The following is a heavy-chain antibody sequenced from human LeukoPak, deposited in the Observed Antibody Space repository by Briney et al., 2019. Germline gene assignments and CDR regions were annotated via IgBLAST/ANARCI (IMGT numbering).Heavy chain of an antibody. J-gene: IGHJ4*02. Sequence: PGGSLRLSCAASGFTFSSYAMSWVHQAPGKGLEWVSAISGSGGSTYYADSVKGRFTISRDNSKNTLYLQMNSLRAEDTAVYYCAKGDYGDYGLSDLVYWGQGTLVTVSS. CDR3: AKGDYGDYGLSDLVY. D-gene: IGHD4-17*01. CDR2: ISGSGGST. CDR1: GFTFSSYA. V-gene: IGHV3-23*01.